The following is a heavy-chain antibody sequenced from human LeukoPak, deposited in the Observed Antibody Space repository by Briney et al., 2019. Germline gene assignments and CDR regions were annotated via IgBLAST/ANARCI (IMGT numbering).Heavy chain of an antibody. D-gene: IGHD6-6*01. CDR2: INHRGST. CDR1: GGSFSGYY. CDR3: AWSGLEDSYYYGMDV. Sequence: PSETLSLTCAVYGGSFSGYYWSWIRQPPGKGLEWIGEINHRGSTNYNPSLKSRVTISVDTSKNQFSLKLSSVTAADTAVYYCAWSGLEDSYYYGMDVWGQGTTVTVSS. V-gene: IGHV4-34*01. J-gene: IGHJ6*02.